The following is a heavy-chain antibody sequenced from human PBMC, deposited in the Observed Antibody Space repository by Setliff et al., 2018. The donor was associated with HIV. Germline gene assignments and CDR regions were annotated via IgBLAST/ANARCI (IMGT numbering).Heavy chain of an antibody. CDR2: ISGYNADT. CDR3: ARAPKRVYYYGSGTYLHDAFDI. J-gene: IGHJ3*02. D-gene: IGHD3-10*01. V-gene: IGHV1-18*01. Sequence: GASVKVSCKASGYRFSTFGISWVRQAPGQGLEWMGWISGYNADTDYAQKFQGRVSMTTDISTSTAYMELRNLRSDDTAVYYCARAPKRVYYYGSGTYLHDAFDIWGQGTMVTVSS. CDR1: GYRFSTFG.